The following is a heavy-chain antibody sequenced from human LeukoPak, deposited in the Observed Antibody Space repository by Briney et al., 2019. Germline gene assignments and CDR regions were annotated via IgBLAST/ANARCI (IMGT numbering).Heavy chain of an antibody. Sequence: PSETLSLTCTVSGGSISSSSYYWGWIRQPPGKGLEWIGSIYYSGSTYYNPSLKSRVTISVDTSKNQFSLKLSSVTAADTAVYYCARLGYYDILTGYYPNWFDPWGQGTLVTVSS. CDR3: ARLGYYDILTGYYPNWFDP. D-gene: IGHD3-9*01. CDR1: GGSISSSSYY. J-gene: IGHJ5*02. V-gene: IGHV4-39*01. CDR2: IYYSGST.